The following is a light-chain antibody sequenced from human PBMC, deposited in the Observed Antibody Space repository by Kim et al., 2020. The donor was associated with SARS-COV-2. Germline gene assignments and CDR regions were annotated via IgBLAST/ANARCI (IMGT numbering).Light chain of an antibody. CDR2: GAS. Sequence: EIVLTQSPGTLSLSPGERATLSCRASQSVSSSYLAWYQQKPGQAPRLLIYGASSRATGIPDRFSGSESGTDSTLTISRLEPEDFAVYFRQPYDMPPLTFGAATK. CDR3: QPYDMPPLT. CDR1: QSVSSSY. J-gene: IGKJ4*01. V-gene: IGKV3-20*01.